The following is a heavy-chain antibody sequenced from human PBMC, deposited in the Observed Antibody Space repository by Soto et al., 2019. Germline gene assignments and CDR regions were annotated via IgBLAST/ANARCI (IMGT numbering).Heavy chain of an antibody. Sequence: EVQLLESGGGLVQPGGSLRLSCAASGFTFSSYAMSWVRQAPGKGLEWVSAISGSGGSTYYADSVKGRFTISRDNSKNTLYLQMNSLRAEVTAVYYCAKVYYGDHENGVFDLWGRGTLVTVSS. D-gene: IGHD4-17*01. CDR1: GFTFSSYA. J-gene: IGHJ2*01. CDR2: ISGSGGST. CDR3: AKVYYGDHENGVFDL. V-gene: IGHV3-23*01.